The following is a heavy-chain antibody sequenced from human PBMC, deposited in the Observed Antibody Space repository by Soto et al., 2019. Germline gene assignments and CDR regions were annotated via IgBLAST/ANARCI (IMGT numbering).Heavy chain of an antibody. V-gene: IGHV4-39*01. CDR2: IYYSGST. Sequence: SETLSLTCTVSGGSISSSSYYWGWIRQPPGKGLEWIGSIYYSGSTYYNPSLKSRVTISVDTSKNQFSLKLSSVTAADTAVYYCARLGFTSLVGDSSSWYVPPLGHNWFDPWGQGTLVTVSS. CDR1: GGSISSSSYY. D-gene: IGHD6-13*01. CDR3: ARLGFTSLVGDSSSWYVPPLGHNWFDP. J-gene: IGHJ5*02.